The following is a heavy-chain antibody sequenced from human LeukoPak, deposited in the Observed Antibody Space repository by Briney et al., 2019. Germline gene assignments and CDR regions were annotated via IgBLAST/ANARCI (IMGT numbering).Heavy chain of an antibody. CDR2: ISGGGDST. V-gene: IGHV3-23*01. D-gene: IGHD3-10*01. J-gene: IGHJ3*02. CDR3: ARRYASGTFDAFDI. Sequence: GGSLRLSCAASGFTFSSYAMTWVRQAPGKGLECVSLISGGGDSTSYTDSVKGRFTISRDSSRDTLYLQMNSLRVEDTAVYYCARRYASGTFDAFDIWGQGTMVTVSS. CDR1: GFTFSSYA.